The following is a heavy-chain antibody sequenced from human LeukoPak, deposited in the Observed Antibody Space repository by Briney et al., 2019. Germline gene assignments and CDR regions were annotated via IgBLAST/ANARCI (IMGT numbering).Heavy chain of an antibody. Sequence: PGGSLRLSCAASGFTFSSYAMNWVRQAPGKGLEWVSSISSSSSYIYYADSVKGRFTISRDNAKNSLYLQMNSLRAEDTAVYYCARETLPTFGGVIVYFDYWGQGTLVTVSS. J-gene: IGHJ4*02. CDR3: ARETLPTFGGVIVYFDY. CDR1: GFTFSSYA. V-gene: IGHV3-21*01. D-gene: IGHD3-16*02. CDR2: ISSSSSYI.